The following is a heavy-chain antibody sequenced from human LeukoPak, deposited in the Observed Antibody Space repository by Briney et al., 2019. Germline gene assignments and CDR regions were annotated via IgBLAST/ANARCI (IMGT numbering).Heavy chain of an antibody. V-gene: IGHV1-18*01. D-gene: IGHD6-13*01. CDR3: ARRPLIAAGIPWSDY. CDR1: GYTFTSYG. Sequence: ASVKVSCKASGYTFTSYGISWGRQAPGQGGEGMGWISAYNGNTNYAQKLQGRVTMSTETSTSTDYMELRRLRAGDTAVYYCARRPLIAAGIPWSDYWGQGTLVTVSS. J-gene: IGHJ4*02. CDR2: ISAYNGNT.